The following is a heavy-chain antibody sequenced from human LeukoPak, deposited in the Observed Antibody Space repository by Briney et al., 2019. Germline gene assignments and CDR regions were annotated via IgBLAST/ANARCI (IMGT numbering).Heavy chain of an antibody. CDR3: ARVETSEAALTLSTFDY. CDR2: ISSSSSYI. J-gene: IGHJ4*02. V-gene: IGHV3-21*01. D-gene: IGHD1-1*01. CDR1: GFTFSSYS. Sequence: GGSLRLSCAASGFTFSSYSMNWVRQAPGKGLEWVSSISSSSSYIYYADSVKGRFTISRDNAKNTLYLQMNSLRAEDTAVYYCARVETSEAALTLSTFDYWGQGTLVTVSS.